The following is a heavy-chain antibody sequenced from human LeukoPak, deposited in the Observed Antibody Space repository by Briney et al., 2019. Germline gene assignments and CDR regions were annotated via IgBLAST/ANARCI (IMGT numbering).Heavy chain of an antibody. CDR1: GFTVSSNY. Sequence: PGGSLRLSCAASGFTVSSNYMSWVRQAPGKGLEWVSALSGSGGSTYYADSVKGRFTISRDNSKNTLYLQMNSLRAEDTAVYYCAKDLGTVTGGRYYFDYWGQGTLVTVSS. J-gene: IGHJ4*02. V-gene: IGHV3-23*01. CDR3: AKDLGTVTGGRYYFDY. CDR2: LSGSGGST. D-gene: IGHD4-4*01.